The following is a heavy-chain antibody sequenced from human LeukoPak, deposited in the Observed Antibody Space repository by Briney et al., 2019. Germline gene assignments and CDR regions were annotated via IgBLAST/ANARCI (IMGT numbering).Heavy chain of an antibody. CDR1: GGSISSGGYY. Sequence: PSETLSLTCTVSGGSISSGGYYWSWIRQHPGKGLEWIGYIYYSGSTYYNPSLKSRVTISVDKSKNQFSLKLSSVTAADTAVYYCATEGRYSSRYFDYWGQGTLVTVSS. D-gene: IGHD6-13*01. CDR2: IYYSGST. J-gene: IGHJ4*02. CDR3: ATEGRYSSRYFDY. V-gene: IGHV4-31*09.